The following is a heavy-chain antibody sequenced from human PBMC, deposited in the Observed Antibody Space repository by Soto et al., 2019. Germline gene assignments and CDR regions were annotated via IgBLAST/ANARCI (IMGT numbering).Heavy chain of an antibody. V-gene: IGHV3-11*06. CDR1: GFSFSDSY. J-gene: IGHJ6*02. Sequence: QVQLVESGGGLVKPGGALRLSCAASGFSFSDSYMSWVRQAPGKGLEWVAYISGSSGYTGYADSVKGRFTISRDNAKNSLYLQMNSLRVEDPAVYYCARDRGGYGPPAVWGQGTTVTVSS. CDR2: ISGSSGYT. CDR3: ARDRGGYGPPAV. D-gene: IGHD3-10*01.